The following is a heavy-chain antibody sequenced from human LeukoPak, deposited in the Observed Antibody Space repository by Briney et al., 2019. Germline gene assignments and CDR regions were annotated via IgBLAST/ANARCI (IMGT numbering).Heavy chain of an antibody. V-gene: IGHV3-30-3*01. Sequence: GRSLRLSCAASGFTFSTYAMHWVRQAPGKGLEWMTVISNDGNTKYYADSVKGRFTISRDNSKNTLYLQINSLSAEDTAVYYCARAMVRGIPFDYWGQGTLVTVSS. CDR1: GFTFSTYA. J-gene: IGHJ4*02. D-gene: IGHD3-10*01. CDR2: ISNDGNTK. CDR3: ARAMVRGIPFDY.